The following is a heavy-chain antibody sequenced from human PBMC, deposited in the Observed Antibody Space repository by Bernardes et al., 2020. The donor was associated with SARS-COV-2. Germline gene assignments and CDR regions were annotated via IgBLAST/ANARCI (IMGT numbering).Heavy chain of an antibody. Sequence: GGSLRLSCATSGFTLSNYWMHWGRQAPGEGLVWVSRINTDGRPDYADSVKGRFTVSRDNAKNTLYLQMNSLRPEDTGVYYCARAWMGRGTADYWGQGTLVTVSS. CDR3: ARAWMGRGTADY. CDR1: GFTLSNYW. V-gene: IGHV3-74*01. CDR2: INTDGRP. D-gene: IGHD3-10*01. J-gene: IGHJ4*02.